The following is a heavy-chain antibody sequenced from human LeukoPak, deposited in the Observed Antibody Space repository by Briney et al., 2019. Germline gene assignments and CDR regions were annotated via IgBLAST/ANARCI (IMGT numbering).Heavy chain of an antibody. D-gene: IGHD3-10*01. V-gene: IGHV1-18*01. CDR3: ARTFSITMVRGVIIGAFDI. CDR1: GYTFTSYG. J-gene: IGHJ3*02. CDR2: ISAYNGNT. Sequence: ASVKVSCKASGYTFTSYGISWVRQAPGQGLEWMGWISAYNGNTNYAQKLQGRVTMTTDTSTSTAYMELRSLRSDDTAVYYCARTFSITMVRGVIIGAFDIWGQGTMVTVSS.